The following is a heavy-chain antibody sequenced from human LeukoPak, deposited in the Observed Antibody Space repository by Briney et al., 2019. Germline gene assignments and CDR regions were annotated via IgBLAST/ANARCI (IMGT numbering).Heavy chain of an antibody. CDR3: AKGAYDYIEIAYFDY. CDR1: GFSFDNND. D-gene: IGHD5-12*01. Sequence: PGGSLRLSCVVYGFSFDNNDMNWVRQAQGKWLEWVSLIIGGSGRTFYADSVKGRLTTARDKSKNTLYLQMNSLRAEDTAVYYCAKGAYDYIEIAYFDYWGQGSLVTVSS. V-gene: IGHV3-23*01. J-gene: IGHJ4*02. CDR2: IIGGSGRT.